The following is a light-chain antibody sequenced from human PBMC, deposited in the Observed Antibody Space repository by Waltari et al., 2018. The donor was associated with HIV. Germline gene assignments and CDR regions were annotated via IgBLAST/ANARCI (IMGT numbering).Light chain of an antibody. Sequence: QSALTQPASVSGSPGQSITISCNGASSDVGSYNLVSWYQKHPGKAPKLMIYEVSKRPSGVSNRFSGSKSDNPASLTISGLQAEGEAEYYCCSYAGTRNYWVFGGGTKLTVL. CDR3: CSYAGTRNYWV. CDR1: SSDVGSYNL. V-gene: IGLV2-23*02. J-gene: IGLJ3*02. CDR2: EVS.